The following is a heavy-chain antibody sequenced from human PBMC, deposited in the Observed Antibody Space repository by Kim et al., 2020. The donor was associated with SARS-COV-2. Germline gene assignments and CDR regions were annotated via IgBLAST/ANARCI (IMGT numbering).Heavy chain of an antibody. CDR2: IIPIFGTA. CDR3: ASGIAAAGFNEYFQH. D-gene: IGHD6-13*01. CDR1: GGTFSSYA. J-gene: IGHJ1*01. V-gene: IGHV1-69*13. Sequence: SVKVSCKASGGTFSSYAISWVRQAPGQGLEWMGGIIPIFGTANYAQKFQGRVTITADESTSTAYMELSSLRSEDTAVYYCASGIAAAGFNEYFQHWGQGTLVTVSS.